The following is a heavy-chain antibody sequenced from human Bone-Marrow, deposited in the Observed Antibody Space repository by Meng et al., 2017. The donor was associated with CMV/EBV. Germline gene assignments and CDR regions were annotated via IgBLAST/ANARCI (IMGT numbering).Heavy chain of an antibody. CDR3: ARAPRGSPGNY. CDR2: ISSSSSYI. CDR1: GFTFSSYN. V-gene: IGHV3-21*01. J-gene: IGHJ4*02. D-gene: IGHD1-26*01. Sequence: GESLKISCAASGFTFSSYNMNWVRQAPGKGLEWVSSISSSSSYIYYGDSVKGRFTISRDNAKNSLYLQMNSLRAEDTAVYYCARAPRGSPGNYWGQGTLVTVSS.